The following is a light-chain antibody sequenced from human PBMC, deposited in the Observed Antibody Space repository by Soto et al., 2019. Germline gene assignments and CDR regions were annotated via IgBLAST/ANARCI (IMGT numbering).Light chain of an antibody. V-gene: IGKV4-1*01. CDR1: QSVLYSSNNKNY. Sequence: DIVMTQSPDSLAVSLGDRATINCKSSQSVLYSSNNKNYLAWYQQKPGQPPKLLIYWASTRESGFPDRFSGSGSGTDFTLTISSLQAEDVAVYYCQQYYSTPPTFGQGTKLEIK. CDR3: QQYYSTPPT. CDR2: WAS. J-gene: IGKJ2*01.